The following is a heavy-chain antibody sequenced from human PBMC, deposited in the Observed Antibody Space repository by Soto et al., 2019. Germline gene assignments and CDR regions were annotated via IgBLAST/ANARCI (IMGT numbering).Heavy chain of an antibody. V-gene: IGHV3-74*01. CDR2: INSDGSST. CDR3: ARGYCSSTSCSELDY. CDR1: GFTFSSYW. J-gene: IGHJ4*02. Sequence: GGSLRLSCAASGFTFSSYWMHWVRQAPGKGLVWVSRINSDGSSTSYADSVKGRFTISRDNAKNTLYLQMNSLRAEDTAVYYCARGYCSSTSCSELDYWGQGTLVTVSS. D-gene: IGHD2-2*01.